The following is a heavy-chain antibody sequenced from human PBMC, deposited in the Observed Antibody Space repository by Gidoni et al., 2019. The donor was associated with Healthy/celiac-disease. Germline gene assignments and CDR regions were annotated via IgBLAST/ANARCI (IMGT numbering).Heavy chain of an antibody. CDR2: IIPIFGTA. CDR3: ARVRIPGYWFDP. D-gene: IGHD7-27*01. CDR1: GGTFSSYA. V-gene: IGHV1-69*06. J-gene: IGHJ5*02. Sequence: VQSQVQLVQSGAEVKVSCKASGGTFSSYAISWVRQAPGQGLEWMGGIIPIFGTANYAQKFQGRVTITADKSTSTAYMELSSLRSEDTAVYYCARVRIPGYWFDPWGQGTLVTVSS.